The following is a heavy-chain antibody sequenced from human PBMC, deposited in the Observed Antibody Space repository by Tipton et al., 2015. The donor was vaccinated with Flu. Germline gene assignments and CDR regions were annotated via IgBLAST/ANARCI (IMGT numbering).Heavy chain of an antibody. D-gene: IGHD3-3*01. Sequence: TLSLTCTVSGGSISSNSNYWDWIRQPPGKGLEWIGSISHSGNTWYNSPLKSRVTMSVDTSKNQFARRLSSLTAADTAVYYGARDGAIFGVVTPFGYWGQGTLGNVSS. V-gene: IGHV4-39*06. CDR3: ARDGAIFGVVTPFGY. J-gene: IGHJ4*02. CDR1: GGSISSNSNY. CDR2: ISHSGNT.